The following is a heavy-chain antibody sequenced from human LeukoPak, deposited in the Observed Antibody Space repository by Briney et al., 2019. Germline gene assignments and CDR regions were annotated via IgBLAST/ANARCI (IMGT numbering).Heavy chain of an antibody. CDR3: AKGPRSSSSFHFDY. CDR1: GFTFSSYA. D-gene: IGHD6-13*01. J-gene: IGHJ4*02. V-gene: IGHV3-23*01. Sequence: GGSLRLSCAASGFTFSSYAMSWVRQAPGKGLEWVSGISGSGGSTYYADSVKGRFTISRDNSKNTLYLQMNSLRAEDTAVYYCAKGPRSSSSFHFDYWGQGTLVTVSS. CDR2: ISGSGGST.